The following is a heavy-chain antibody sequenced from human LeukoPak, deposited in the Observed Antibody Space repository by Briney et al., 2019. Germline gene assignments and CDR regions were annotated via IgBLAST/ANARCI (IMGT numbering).Heavy chain of an antibody. Sequence: ASVKVSCKASGGTFSSYAISWVRQAPGQGLEWMGGIIPIFGTANYAQKFQGRVTITADESTSTAYMELSSLRSEDTAVYYCARGSILGYYYDSSLQYQFDYWGQGTLATVSS. V-gene: IGHV1-69*13. D-gene: IGHD3-22*01. CDR2: IIPIFGTA. CDR3: ARGSILGYYYDSSLQYQFDY. CDR1: GGTFSSYA. J-gene: IGHJ4*02.